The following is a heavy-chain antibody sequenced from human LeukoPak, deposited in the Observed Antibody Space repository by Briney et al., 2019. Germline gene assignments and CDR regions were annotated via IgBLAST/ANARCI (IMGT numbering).Heavy chain of an antibody. D-gene: IGHD3-3*01. CDR3: ARRNYDFWSGYYGDGMDV. V-gene: IGHV1-8*01. J-gene: IGHJ6*02. CDR2: MNPNSGNT. CDR1: GYTFTSYD. Sequence: GASVKVSCKASGYTFTSYDINWVRQATGQGLEWMGWMNPNSGNTGYAQKFQGRVTMTRNTSISTAYMELSSLRSEDTAVYYRARRNYDFWSGYYGDGMDVWGQGTTVTVSS.